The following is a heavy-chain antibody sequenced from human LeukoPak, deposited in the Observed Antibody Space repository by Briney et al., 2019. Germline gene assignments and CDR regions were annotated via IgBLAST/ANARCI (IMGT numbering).Heavy chain of an antibody. D-gene: IGHD3-9*01. CDR1: GFTFSSYA. J-gene: IGHJ6*02. CDR2: ISGSGGST. Sequence: GGSLRLSCAASGFTFSSYATSWVRQAPGKGLEWVSAISGSGGSTYYADSVKGRFTISRDNSKNTLYLQMNSLRAEDTAVYYCAKYTNYDSLTGYYSFLHVWGQGTTVTVSS. CDR3: AKYTNYDSLTGYYSFLHV. V-gene: IGHV3-23*01.